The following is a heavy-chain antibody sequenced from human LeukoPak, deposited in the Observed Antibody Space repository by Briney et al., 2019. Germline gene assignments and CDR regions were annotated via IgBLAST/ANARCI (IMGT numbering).Heavy chain of an antibody. D-gene: IGHD3-16*02. CDR1: GFSFDDYA. CDR2: ISWDGST. V-gene: IGHV3-43D*03. J-gene: IGHJ4*02. Sequence: GGSLRLSCEASGFSFDDYAMHWVRQTPGKGLECVSLISWDGSTYYADSVKGRFTISRDNSKNSLYLQMKSLRAEDTALYYCVKGLRYTNSPFDYWGQGTLVTVSS. CDR3: VKGLRYTNSPFDY.